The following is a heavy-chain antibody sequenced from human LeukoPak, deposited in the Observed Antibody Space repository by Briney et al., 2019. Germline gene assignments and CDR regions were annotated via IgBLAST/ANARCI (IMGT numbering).Heavy chain of an antibody. V-gene: IGHV3-48*01. CDR2: ISSRSSII. D-gene: IGHD5-18*01. Sequence: PGGSLRLSCAASGFTFSSYSMNWVRQAPGKGLEWVSFISSRSSIIYHADSVKGRFTISRDNAKNSLYLLMNSLRAEDTAVYYCAREVGYSSPYYMDVWGKGTTVTVSS. J-gene: IGHJ6*03. CDR3: AREVGYSSPYYMDV. CDR1: GFTFSSYS.